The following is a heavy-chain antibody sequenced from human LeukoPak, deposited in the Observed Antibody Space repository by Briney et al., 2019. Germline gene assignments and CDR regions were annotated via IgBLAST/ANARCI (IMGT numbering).Heavy chain of an antibody. CDR2: IYSGGST. CDR3: ASGSGSYRTPYYYMDV. V-gene: IGHV3-53*01. CDR1: GFTVSSNY. D-gene: IGHD3-10*01. Sequence: LPGGSLRLSCSASGFTVSSNYMSWVRQAPGKGLEWVSVIYSGGSTYYADSVKGRFTISRDNSKNTLYLQMNSLRAEDTAVYYCASGSGSYRTPYYYMDVWGTGTPVTVSS. J-gene: IGHJ6*03.